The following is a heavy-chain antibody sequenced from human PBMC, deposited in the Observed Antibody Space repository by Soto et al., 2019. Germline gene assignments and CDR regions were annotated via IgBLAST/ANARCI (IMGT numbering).Heavy chain of an antibody. Sequence: GGSLRLSCAASGFTFSSFGMSWVRQAPGKGLEWVSSIIYSGGSTYYADSVKGRFTISRDNSKNTLYLQMNSLRAEDTAVYYCARDRVESGYPEYFQHWGQGTLVTVSS. V-gene: IGHV3-23*01. CDR2: IIYSGGST. D-gene: IGHD3-22*01. J-gene: IGHJ1*01. CDR1: GFTFSSFG. CDR3: ARDRVESGYPEYFQH.